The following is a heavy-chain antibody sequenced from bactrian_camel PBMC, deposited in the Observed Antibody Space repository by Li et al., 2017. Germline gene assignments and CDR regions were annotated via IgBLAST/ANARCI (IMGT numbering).Heavy chain of an antibody. CDR1: GHIYDSYC. CDR3: AADKSRVIPWGLTDDFTY. Sequence: VESGGGSVQSGGSLRLSCASSGHIYDSYCMAWFRQASGKEREGVAALDSDGHITYADSVKGRFTSSRDNAKNTVYLQMNGLKPEDTAMYYCAADKSRVIPWGLTDDFTYWGQGTQVTVS. V-gene: IGHV3S53*01. CDR2: LDSDGHI. J-gene: IGHJ4*01. D-gene: IGHD2*01.